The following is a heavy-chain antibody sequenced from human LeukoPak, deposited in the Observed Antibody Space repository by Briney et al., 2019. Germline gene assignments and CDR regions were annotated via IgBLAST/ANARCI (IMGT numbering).Heavy chain of an antibody. CDR1: GGSISSFY. J-gene: IGHJ5*02. Sequence: SETLSLTCTVSGGSISSFYWSWIREPAGKGLEWIGRIYTSGNTNYNPSLKSRVTMSVDTSKNQFSLKLSSVTAADTAVYYCARVGNYYGSGSSRNWFDPWGQGTLVTVSS. CDR2: IYTSGNT. D-gene: IGHD3-10*01. V-gene: IGHV4-4*07. CDR3: ARVGNYYGSGSSRNWFDP.